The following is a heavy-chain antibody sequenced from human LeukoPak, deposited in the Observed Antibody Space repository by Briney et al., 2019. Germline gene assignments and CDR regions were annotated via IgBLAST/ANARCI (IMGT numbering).Heavy chain of an antibody. D-gene: IGHD2-2*01. J-gene: IGHJ4*02. Sequence: SVKVSCKASGGTFSSYAISWVRQAPGQGLEWMGRIIPIFGTANYAQKLQGRVTITTDESTSTAYMELSSLRSEDTAVYYCARGYCSSTSCYAYHFDYWGQGTLVTVSS. CDR3: ARGYCSSTSCYAYHFDY. CDR1: GGTFSSYA. CDR2: IIPIFGTA. V-gene: IGHV1-69*05.